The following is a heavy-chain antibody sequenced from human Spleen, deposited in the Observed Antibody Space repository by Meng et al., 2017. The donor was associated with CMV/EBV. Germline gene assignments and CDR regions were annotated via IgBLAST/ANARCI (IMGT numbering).Heavy chain of an antibody. J-gene: IGHJ4*02. CDR2: IKQDGSEI. CDR1: GFSFTNYW. Sequence: GESLKISCAASGFSFTNYWMSWVRQAPGKGLEWVATIKQDGSEIYYVDSVKGRFTISRDNAKDTLYLQMNSLRAEDTAVYYCARGGNFDFWSGYLDNWGQGTLVTVSS. CDR3: ARGGNFDFWSGYLDN. V-gene: IGHV3-7*01. D-gene: IGHD3-3*01.